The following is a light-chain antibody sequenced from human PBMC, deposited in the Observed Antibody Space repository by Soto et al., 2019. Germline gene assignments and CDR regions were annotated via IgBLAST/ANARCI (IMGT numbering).Light chain of an antibody. V-gene: IGLV1-51*01. CDR3: GTWDSSLSAGV. CDR1: SSNIEKND. J-gene: IGLJ3*02. Sequence: QSVLTQPPSVSAAPGQKVTISCSGSSSNIEKNDILWYQQFPGTAPKLLIYDNDKRPSGIPDRFSGSKSGTSATLGITGLQTGDEADYYCGTWDSSLSAGVFGGGTQLTVL. CDR2: DND.